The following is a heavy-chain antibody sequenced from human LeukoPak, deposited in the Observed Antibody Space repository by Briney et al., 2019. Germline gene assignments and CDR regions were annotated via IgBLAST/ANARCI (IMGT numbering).Heavy chain of an antibody. CDR2: IIPIFGTT. CDR1: GGTFSSYA. V-gene: IGHV1-69*06. D-gene: IGHD2-15*01. CDR3: ARVARFEYCSGGSCYWYYFDY. Sequence: SVKVSRKASGGTFSSYAISWVRQAPGQGLEWMGGIIPIFGTTNYAQKFQDRVTITADKSTSTAYMELSSLRSEDTAVYYCARVARFEYCSGGSCYWYYFDYWGQGTLVTVSS. J-gene: IGHJ4*02.